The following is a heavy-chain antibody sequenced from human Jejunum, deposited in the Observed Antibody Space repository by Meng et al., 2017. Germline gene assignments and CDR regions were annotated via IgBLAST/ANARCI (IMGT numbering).Heavy chain of an antibody. CDR3: ARDRGTGFDY. J-gene: IGHJ4*02. V-gene: IGHV3-73*02. D-gene: IGHD3/OR15-3a*01. CDR2: IRSKANSYAT. CDR1: GFTFSGSA. Sequence: VGLVVSGGCLARPGGSLKLSCGASGFTFSGSAMHWVRQASGKGLEWVGRIRSKANSYATAYAASVKGRFTISRDNANNFLYLQMTSLRAGDTAVYYCARDRGTGFDYWGQGTLVTVSS.